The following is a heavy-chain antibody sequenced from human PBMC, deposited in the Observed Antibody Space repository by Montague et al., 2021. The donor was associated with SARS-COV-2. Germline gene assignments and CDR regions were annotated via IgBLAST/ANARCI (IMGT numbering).Heavy chain of an antibody. J-gene: IGHJ5*02. CDR2: IYYRGST. Sequence: SETLSLTCTVSNGSINSYYWSWVRQPPGKRLEWIGYIYYRGSTNYNPSLESRVTMSIDTSMNQFSLELRSVTAADTAVYFCAREGLHNWFDPWGQGTLVIVSS. CDR1: NGSINSYY. V-gene: IGHV4-59*01. CDR3: AREGLHNWFDP.